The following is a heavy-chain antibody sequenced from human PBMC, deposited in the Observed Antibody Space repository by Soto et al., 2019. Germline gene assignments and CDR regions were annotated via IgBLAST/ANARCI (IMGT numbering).Heavy chain of an antibody. V-gene: IGHV4-39*01. CDR3: PTRNWLHL. J-gene: IGHJ5*02. CDR1: GGSISSRGYY. CDR2: IYYSGST. Sequence: SETLSLTCTVSGGSISSRGYYWGWIRQPPGKGLEWIGTIYYSGSTYYNPSLKSRVTISVDTSKNQFSLKLSSVTAADTAVYYCPTRNWLHLWCQGTLVSVSS.